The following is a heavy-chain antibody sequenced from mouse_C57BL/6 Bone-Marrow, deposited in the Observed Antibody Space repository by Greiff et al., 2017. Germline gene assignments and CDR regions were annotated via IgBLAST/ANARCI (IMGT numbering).Heavy chain of an antibody. V-gene: IGHV5-17*01. CDR3: ARSDWIAY. J-gene: IGHJ3*01. CDR2: ISSGSSTF. Sequence: DVQLVESGGGLVKPGGSLKLSCAASGFTFSDYGMYWVRQAPEKGLEWVAYISSGSSTFYYADSVTGRFTISRDNAKNTLFLQMTSMRSEDTAMYYCARSDWIAYWGQGTLVTVSA. CDR1: GFTFSDYG.